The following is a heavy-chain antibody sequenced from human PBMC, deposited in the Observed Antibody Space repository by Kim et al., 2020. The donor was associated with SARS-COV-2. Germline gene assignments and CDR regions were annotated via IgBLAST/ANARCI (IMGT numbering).Heavy chain of an antibody. V-gene: IGHV4-30-2*01. Sequence: SETLSLTCAVSGGSISSGGYSWSWIRQPPGKGLEWIGYIYYSGSTYYNPSLKIRVTISVDRSKNQFSLKLSSVTAADTAVYYCARAGAMVRGGYFDYWGQGTLVPVSS. CDR3: ARAGAMVRGGYFDY. CDR1: GGSISSGGYS. D-gene: IGHD3-10*01. CDR2: IYYSGST. J-gene: IGHJ4*02.